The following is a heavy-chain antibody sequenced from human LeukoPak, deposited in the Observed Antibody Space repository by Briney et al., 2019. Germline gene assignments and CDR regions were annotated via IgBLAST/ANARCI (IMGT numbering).Heavy chain of an antibody. CDR2: ISAYNGNT. V-gene: IGHV1-18*01. CDR1: GYTFTSYG. Sequence: ASVKVSCKASGYTFTSYGISWVRQAPGQGLEWMGWISAYNGNTNYAQKLQGRVTMTTDTSTSTAYMELRSLRSDDTAVYYCARAPFCSSTSCVYYYYYMDVWGKGTTVTISS. J-gene: IGHJ6*03. D-gene: IGHD2-2*01. CDR3: ARAPFCSSTSCVYYYYYMDV.